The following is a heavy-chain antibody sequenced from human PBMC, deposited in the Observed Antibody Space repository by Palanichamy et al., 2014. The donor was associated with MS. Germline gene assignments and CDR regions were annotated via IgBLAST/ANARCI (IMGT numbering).Heavy chain of an antibody. J-gene: IGHJ6*02. CDR1: GLRLYQLL. CDR3: TRWRQSGEYGLDV. D-gene: IGHD5-24*01. CDR2: IDPSDSYC. Sequence: EVRLVQSGAEVKQPGESLRISCKGSGLRLYQLLDHLGAPDARKGLEWMGRIDPSDSYCNYSPSFQGHVTISADKSISTAYLQWSSLKASDTAVYYCTRWRQSGEYGLDVWGQGTTVTVPS. V-gene: IGHV5-10-1*03.